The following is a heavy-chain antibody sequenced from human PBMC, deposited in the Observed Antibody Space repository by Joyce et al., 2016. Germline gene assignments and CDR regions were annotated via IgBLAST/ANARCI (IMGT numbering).Heavy chain of an antibody. CDR1: GFTFSDYA. Sequence: QVQLVESGGGVVQPGGSLRLSCAASGFTFSDYAMYWVRQAPGKGLEWVVVVSFDGGNKYYADSVKGQFTISRDNSKNTLYLQMNSLRPEDTAVYYCAKDLDDVLTGSALDYWGQGNLVTVSS. CDR2: VSFDGGNK. CDR3: AKDLDDVLTGSALDY. V-gene: IGHV3-30*18. J-gene: IGHJ4*02. D-gene: IGHD3-9*01.